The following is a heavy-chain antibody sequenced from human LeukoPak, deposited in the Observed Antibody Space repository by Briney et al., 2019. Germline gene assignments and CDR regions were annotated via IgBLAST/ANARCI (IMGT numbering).Heavy chain of an antibody. D-gene: IGHD2-21*01. CDR3: AKEAPFILFDP. V-gene: IGHV3-23*01. J-gene: IGHJ5*02. CDR2: ISGGGDSI. CDR1: GFTFSNYA. Sequence: GGPLRLSCAASGFTFSNYAMTWVRQAPGKGLEWVSVISGGGDSIYYADSVRGRFTISRDNSKNTLYLQMNSLRAEDTALYYCAKEAPFILFDPWGQGTLVTVSS.